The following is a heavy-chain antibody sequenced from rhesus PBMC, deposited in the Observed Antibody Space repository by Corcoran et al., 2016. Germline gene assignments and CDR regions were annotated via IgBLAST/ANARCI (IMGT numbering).Heavy chain of an antibody. V-gene: IGHV4-165*01. CDR3: ARGSYSWNYVPAEYFEF. CDR2: ISGSSGST. Sequence: QVQLQESGPGLVKPSETLSLPCTVSGCSFRGYYWGWFRQPPGKGLEWFGYISGSSGSTDYNPSLKSRVTISTDTSKNQFSLKLSSVTAADTAVYYCARGSYSWNYVPAEYFEFWGQGALVTVSS. J-gene: IGHJ1*01. D-gene: IGHD1-1*01. CDR1: GCSFRGYY.